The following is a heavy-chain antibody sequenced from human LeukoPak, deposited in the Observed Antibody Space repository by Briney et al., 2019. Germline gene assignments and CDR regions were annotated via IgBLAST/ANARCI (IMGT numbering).Heavy chain of an antibody. Sequence: GGSLRLSCAASGFTFSSYSMNWVRQAPGKGLEWVLSISSSSSYIYYADSVKGRFTISRDNAKNSLYLQMNSLRAEDTAVYYCAGTYSSSSNFDYWGQGTLVAVSS. CDR3: AGTYSSSSNFDY. CDR2: ISSSSSYI. D-gene: IGHD6-6*01. J-gene: IGHJ4*02. CDR1: GFTFSSYS. V-gene: IGHV3-21*01.